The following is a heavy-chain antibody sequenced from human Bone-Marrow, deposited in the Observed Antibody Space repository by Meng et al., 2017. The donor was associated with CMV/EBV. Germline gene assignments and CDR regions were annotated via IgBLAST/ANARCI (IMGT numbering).Heavy chain of an antibody. CDR1: GGSFSDFY. J-gene: IGHJ4*02. CDR2: VSHSGST. Sequence: SETLSLTCAVFGGSFSDFYWTWIRQPPGKGLEWLGEVSHSGSTNFNPSLKSRVSISVDTAKNQFSLKLNSVTAADTAVYFCARTSRGWTYSDYWGQGALVPVSS. V-gene: IGHV4-34*01. CDR3: ARTSRGWTYSDY. D-gene: IGHD6-19*01.